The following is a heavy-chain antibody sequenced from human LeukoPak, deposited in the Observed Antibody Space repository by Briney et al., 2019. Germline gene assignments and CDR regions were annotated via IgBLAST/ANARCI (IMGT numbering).Heavy chain of an antibody. J-gene: IGHJ5*02. CDR2: INPNSGGT. V-gene: IGHV1/OR15-1*01. CDR3: ASSHAANYYSWWFDP. CDR1: GYIFTDYY. Sequence: ASVKVSCKASGYIFTDYYMHWVRQAPGQELGWMGRINPNSGGTNYAQKFQGRVTMTRDTSISTAYTELSSLRSDDTAVYYCASSHAANYYSWWFDPWGQGTLVTVSS. D-gene: IGHD3-3*01.